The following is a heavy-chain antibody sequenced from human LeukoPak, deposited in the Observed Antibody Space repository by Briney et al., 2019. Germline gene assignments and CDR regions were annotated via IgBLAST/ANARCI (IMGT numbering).Heavy chain of an antibody. Sequence: GGSLRLSCAASGFTFSSYSMNWVRQAPGKGLEWVSYISSSSSTIYYADSVKGRFTISRDNAKNSLYLQMNSLRAEDTAVYYCAKGGSLRPLMDVWGKGTTVTVSS. CDR1: GFTFSSYS. CDR2: ISSSSSTI. J-gene: IGHJ6*03. V-gene: IGHV3-48*01. D-gene: IGHD3-16*01. CDR3: AKGGSLRPLMDV.